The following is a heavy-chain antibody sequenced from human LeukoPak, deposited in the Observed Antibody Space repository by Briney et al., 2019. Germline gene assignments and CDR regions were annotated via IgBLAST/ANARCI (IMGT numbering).Heavy chain of an antibody. J-gene: IGHJ4*02. CDR2: ITGSGDST. CDR1: GFSFSAYA. V-gene: IGHV3-23*01. D-gene: IGHD2-8*02. CDR3: AKGTLRSCTGARCYPFDY. Sequence: GGSLRLSCAASGFSFSAYAMNWVRQAPGKGLEWVSSITGSGDSTYIADSVKGRFTIYRDNSKNTMYTQMNILRAEDTAVYYCAKGTLRSCTGARCYPFDYWGQGTLVNVSS.